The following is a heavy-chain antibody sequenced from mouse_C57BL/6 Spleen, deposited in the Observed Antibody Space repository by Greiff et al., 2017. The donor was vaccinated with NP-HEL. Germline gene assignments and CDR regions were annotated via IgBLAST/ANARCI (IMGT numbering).Heavy chain of an antibody. J-gene: IGHJ2*01. CDR3: AHYDYDVGYGY. CDR2: IYPGSGST. CDR1: GYTFTSYW. V-gene: IGHV1-55*01. Sequence: VQLKQPGAELVKPGASVKMSCKASGYTFTSYWITWVKQRPGQGLEWIGDIYPGSGSTNYNEKFKSKATLTVDTSSSTAYMQLSSLTSEDSAVYYCAHYDYDVGYGYWGQGTTLTVSS. D-gene: IGHD2-4*01.